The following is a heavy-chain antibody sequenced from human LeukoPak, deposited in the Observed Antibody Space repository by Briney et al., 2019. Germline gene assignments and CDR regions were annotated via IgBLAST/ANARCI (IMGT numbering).Heavy chain of an antibody. Sequence: PGGSLRLSCTASGFTLSSYGMHWVRQAPGKGLEWVAVISYDGSNKYYADSVKGRFTISRDNSKNTLYLQMNSLRAEDTAVYYCAKDSRGGEFDWYAFDIWGQGTMVTVSS. J-gene: IGHJ3*02. CDR3: AKDSRGGEFDWYAFDI. V-gene: IGHV3-30*18. CDR2: ISYDGSNK. D-gene: IGHD3-9*01. CDR1: GFTLSSYG.